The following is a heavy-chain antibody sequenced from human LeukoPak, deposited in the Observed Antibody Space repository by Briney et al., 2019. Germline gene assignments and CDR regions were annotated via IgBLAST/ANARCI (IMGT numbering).Heavy chain of an antibody. CDR2: ISSSSSYI. V-gene: IGHV3-21*01. J-gene: IGHJ6*03. CDR3: ARDPGYYGSGSYSPWYMDV. D-gene: IGHD3-10*01. Sequence: GGSLRLSCAATEFTFSTYWMSWVREAPGKVLEWVSSISSSSSYIYYADSVKGRFTISRDNAKNSLYLQMNSLRAEDTAVYYCARDPGYYGSGSYSPWYMDVWGKGTTVTVSS. CDR1: EFTFSTYW.